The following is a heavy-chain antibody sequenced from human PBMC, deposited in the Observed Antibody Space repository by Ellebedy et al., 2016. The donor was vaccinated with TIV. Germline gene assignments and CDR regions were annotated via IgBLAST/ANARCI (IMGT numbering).Heavy chain of an antibody. CDR3: ARGIAARIFWDYYYYMDV. Sequence: GESLKISXAASGFTFSSYSMNWVRQAPGKGLEWVSYISSSSSTIYYADSVKGRFTISRDNAKNSLYLQMNSLRDEDTAVYYCARGIAARIFWDYYYYMDVWGKGTTVTVSS. J-gene: IGHJ6*03. D-gene: IGHD6-6*01. CDR2: ISSSSSTI. CDR1: GFTFSSYS. V-gene: IGHV3-48*02.